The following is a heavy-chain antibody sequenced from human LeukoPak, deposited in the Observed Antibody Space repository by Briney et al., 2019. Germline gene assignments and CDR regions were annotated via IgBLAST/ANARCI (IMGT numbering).Heavy chain of an antibody. Sequence: PGGSLRLSCAASGFTFSSYAMSWVRQAPGKGLEWVSSFSGSGGSTYYADSVKGRFIISRDNSKNTLYLQMNSLRAEDTAVYYCAKYPGYCSGGSCYKGLDPWGQGTLVTVSS. D-gene: IGHD2-15*01. CDR1: GFTFSSYA. V-gene: IGHV3-23*01. CDR3: AKYPGYCSGGSCYKGLDP. J-gene: IGHJ5*02. CDR2: FSGSGGST.